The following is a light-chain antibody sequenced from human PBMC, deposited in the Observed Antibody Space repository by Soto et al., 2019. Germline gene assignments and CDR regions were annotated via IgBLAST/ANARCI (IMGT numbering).Light chain of an antibody. CDR3: MSYDSSLSAYV. CDR2: DNN. CDR1: ISNIGAGYH. Sequence: QCLLTQPPSVSGARGQRFTISCTGGISNIGAGYHVHWYQQLPRTAPKLLIFDNNNWPSGVPDRFSGSKSGTSASMAITGLQAEDEADYYCMSYDSSLSAYVFGTGTKVTVL. J-gene: IGLJ1*01. V-gene: IGLV1-40*01.